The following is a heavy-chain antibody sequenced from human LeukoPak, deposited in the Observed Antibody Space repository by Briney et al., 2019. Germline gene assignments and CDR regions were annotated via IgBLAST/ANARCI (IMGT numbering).Heavy chain of an antibody. CDR2: IYTSGST. D-gene: IGHD5-18*01. Sequence: SETLSLTCAVYGGSFSGYYWSWIRQPAGKGLEWIGRIYTSGSTNYNPSLKSRVTMSVDTSKNQFSLKLSSVTAADTAVYYCARAVVTAPYYYYYGMDVWGQGTTVTVSS. J-gene: IGHJ6*02. V-gene: IGHV4-59*10. CDR1: GGSFSGYY. CDR3: ARAVVTAPYYYYYGMDV.